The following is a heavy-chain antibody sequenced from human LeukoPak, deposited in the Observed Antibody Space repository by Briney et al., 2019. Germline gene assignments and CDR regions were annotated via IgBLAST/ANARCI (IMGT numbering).Heavy chain of an antibody. D-gene: IGHD3-10*01. CDR1: GYTFTSYG. CDR3: ARGPFGSGSFLDY. V-gene: IGHV1-18*01. Sequence: ASVKVSCKASGYTFTSYGISWVRQAPGQGLEWMGWISAYNGNTNHAQKLQGRVAMTRSTSITTAYMELSSLRSEDTAVYYCARGPFGSGSFLDYWGQGTLVTVSS. J-gene: IGHJ4*02. CDR2: ISAYNGNT.